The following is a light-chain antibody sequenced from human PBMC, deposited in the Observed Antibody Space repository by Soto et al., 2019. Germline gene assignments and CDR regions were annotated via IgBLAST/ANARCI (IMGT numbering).Light chain of an antibody. CDR2: DVS. V-gene: IGLV2-11*01. CDR1: SSDVGGYDY. Sequence: QSALTQPRSVSGSPGQSVTISCTGTSSDVGGYDYVSWNQHHPGKAPKVTIYDVSKRPSGVPDRFSGSKSGNTASLTISGLQADDEADYYCSSFVGPYTYVFGTGTKLTVL. J-gene: IGLJ1*01. CDR3: SSFVGPYTYV.